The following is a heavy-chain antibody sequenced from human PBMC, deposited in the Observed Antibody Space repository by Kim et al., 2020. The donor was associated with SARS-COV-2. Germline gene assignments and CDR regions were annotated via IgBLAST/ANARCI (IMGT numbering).Heavy chain of an antibody. V-gene: IGHV3-74*01. Sequence: GGSLRLSCAASGFTFSSYWMHWVRQAPGKGLVWVSRINSDGSSTSYADSVKGRFTISRDNAKNTLYLQMNSLRAEDTAVYYCARGPRRGPYYYDSSGYPYYYYGMDVWGQGTTVTVSS. D-gene: IGHD3-22*01. CDR1: GFTFSSYW. CDR3: ARGPRRGPYYYDSSGYPYYYYGMDV. J-gene: IGHJ6*02. CDR2: INSDGSST.